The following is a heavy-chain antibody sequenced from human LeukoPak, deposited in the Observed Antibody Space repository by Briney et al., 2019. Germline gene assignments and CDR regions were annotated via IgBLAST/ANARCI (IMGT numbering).Heavy chain of an antibody. CDR2: IYYSGST. CDR3: AREVQADWFDP. CDR1: GGSISSYY. Sequence: SETLSLTCTVSGGSISSYYWSWIRQPPGKGLEWIGYIYYSGSTNYNPSLKSRVTISVDTSKNQFSLKLSSVTAADTAVYYCAREVQADWFDPWGQGTLVTVSS. J-gene: IGHJ5*02. V-gene: IGHV4-59*01.